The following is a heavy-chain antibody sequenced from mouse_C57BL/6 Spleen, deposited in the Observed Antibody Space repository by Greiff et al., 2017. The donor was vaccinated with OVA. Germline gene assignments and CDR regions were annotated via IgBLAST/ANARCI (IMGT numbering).Heavy chain of an antibody. D-gene: IGHD4-1*01. V-gene: IGHV1-52*01. J-gene: IGHJ2*01. Sequence: QVQLQQPGAELVRPGSSVKLSCKASGYTFTSYWMHWVKQRPIQGLDWIGNIDPSDSETHYNQKFKDKATLTVDKSSSTAYMQLSSLTSEDSAVYYCARLGPGSSFDYWGQGTTLTVSS. CDR2: IDPSDSET. CDR1: GYTFTSYW. CDR3: ARLGPGSSFDY.